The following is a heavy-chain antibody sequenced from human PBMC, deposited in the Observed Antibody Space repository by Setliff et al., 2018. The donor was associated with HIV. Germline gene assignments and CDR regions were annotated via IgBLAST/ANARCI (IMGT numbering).Heavy chain of an antibody. V-gene: IGHV4-61*02. CDR2: VYSSGST. CDR3: ARVGASGVASSMDYHYYMDV. CDR1: GVPIGSGLYY. Sequence: PSETLSLTCTVSGVPIGSGLYYWNWIRQPAGKGLEWIGRVYSSGSTNYSPSLKSRLTMSVDTSRTQFSLKLRSVTAADTAVYYCARVGASGVASSMDYHYYMDVWGKGTSVTVSS. J-gene: IGHJ6*03. D-gene: IGHD2-2*01.